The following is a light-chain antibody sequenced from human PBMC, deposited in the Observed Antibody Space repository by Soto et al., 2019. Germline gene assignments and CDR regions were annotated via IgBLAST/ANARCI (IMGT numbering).Light chain of an antibody. CDR1: QTITTY. CDR2: GAT. CDR3: QQYGSAPRT. J-gene: IGKJ1*01. V-gene: IGKV1-39*01. Sequence: DIQMTQSPSSLSASVGDRVTITCRASQTITTYLNWYQQRPGKAPKLLIFGATALQGGVPSRFSGSGSGTDFTLTISSLQPEDFAVYYCQQYGSAPRTFGQGTKVDIK.